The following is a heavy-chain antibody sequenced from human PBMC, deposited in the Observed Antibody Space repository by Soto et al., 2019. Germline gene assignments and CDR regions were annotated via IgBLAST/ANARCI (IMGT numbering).Heavy chain of an antibody. CDR2: IYFSGET. CDR3: ARGLQVYGTYYFDH. D-gene: IGHD2-8*01. CDR1: ADSFTRGSYY. V-gene: IGHV4-61*01. J-gene: IGHJ4*02. Sequence: LSLTCTVSADSFTRGSYYWTWIRQPPGKGLEWIGEIYFSGETKYNPSLNSRASISIDTSRNQFSLRLTSVSAADTAGYFCARGLQVYGTYYFDHWGQGILVTVSS.